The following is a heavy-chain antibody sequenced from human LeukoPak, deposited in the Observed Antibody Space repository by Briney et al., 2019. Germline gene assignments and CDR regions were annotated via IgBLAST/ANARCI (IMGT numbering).Heavy chain of an antibody. CDR2: IYYSGST. CDR1: GGSISSYY. J-gene: IGHJ4*02. V-gene: IGHV4-59*01. CDR3: ARSHSVWTSFDY. D-gene: IGHD3/OR15-3a*01. Sequence: SETLSLTCTVSGGSISSYYCSWIRQPPGPGLEWIGYIYYSGSTNYNPSLKSRVTISVDTSKTQFSLKLSSVTAADTAVYYCARSHSVWTSFDYWGQGTLVTVSS.